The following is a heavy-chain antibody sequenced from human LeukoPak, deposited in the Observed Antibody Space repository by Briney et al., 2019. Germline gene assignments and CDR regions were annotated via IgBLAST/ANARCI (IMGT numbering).Heavy chain of an antibody. J-gene: IGHJ5*02. D-gene: IGHD1-1*01. CDR2: IRYDGSKK. Sequence: GGSLRLSCAASGFTFSSYGMHWVRQAPGKGLEWVAFIRYDGSKKYYADSVKGRFAISRDNSKNTLYLQMNSLRAEDTAVYYCARDDVAWNDVHWFDPWGQGTLVTVSS. CDR3: ARDDVAWNDVHWFDP. V-gene: IGHV3-30*02. CDR1: GFTFSSYG.